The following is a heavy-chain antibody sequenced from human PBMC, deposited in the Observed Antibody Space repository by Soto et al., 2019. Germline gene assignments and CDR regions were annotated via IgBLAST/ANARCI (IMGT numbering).Heavy chain of an antibody. J-gene: IGHJ4*02. V-gene: IGHV3-48*01. CDR1: GFTFSSYW. D-gene: IGHD6-6*01. Sequence: GGSLRLSCAASGFTFSSYWMNWVRQAPGKGLEWVSYISSSSSTIYYADSVKGRFTISRDNAKNSLYLQMNSLRAEDTAVYYCARASLLYYFDYWGQGTLVTVSS. CDR3: ARASLLYYFDY. CDR2: ISSSSSTI.